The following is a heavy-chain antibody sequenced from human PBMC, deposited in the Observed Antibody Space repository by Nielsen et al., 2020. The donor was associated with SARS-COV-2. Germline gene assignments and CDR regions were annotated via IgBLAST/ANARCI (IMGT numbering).Heavy chain of an antibody. CDR1: GGSFSGYY. CDR3: AGNLPSYYYYYGMDV. Sequence: SETLSLTCAVYGGSFSGYYWSWIRQPPGKGLEWIGEINHSGSTYYNPSLKSRVTISVDTSKNQFSLKLSSVTAADTAVYYCAGNLPSYYYYYGMDVWGQGTTVTVSS. J-gene: IGHJ6*02. CDR2: INHSGST. D-gene: IGHD5/OR15-5a*01. V-gene: IGHV4-34*01.